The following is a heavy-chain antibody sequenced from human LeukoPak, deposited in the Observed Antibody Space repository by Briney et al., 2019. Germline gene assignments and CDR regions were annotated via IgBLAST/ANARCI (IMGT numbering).Heavy chain of an antibody. J-gene: IGHJ3*02. Sequence: SETLSLTCIVSGGSISSSSYYWGWIRQPPGKGLEWIGEINHSGSTNYNPSLKSRVTISVDTSKNQFSLKLSSVTAADTAVYYCARGPYGGWASRAFDIWGQGTMVTVSS. CDR2: INHSGST. D-gene: IGHD4-17*01. CDR1: GGSISSSSYY. V-gene: IGHV4-39*07. CDR3: ARGPYGGWASRAFDI.